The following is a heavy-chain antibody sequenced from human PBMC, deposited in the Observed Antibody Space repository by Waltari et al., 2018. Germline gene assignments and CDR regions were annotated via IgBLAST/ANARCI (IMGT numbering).Heavy chain of an antibody. CDR1: GGSISSSSYY. J-gene: IGHJ6*03. D-gene: IGHD5-12*01. Sequence: QLQLQESGPGLVKPSETLSLTCTVSGGSISSSSYYWGWIRQPPGKGLEWIGSIYYSGRTSSNPSLKSRVTISVDTSKNQFSLKLSSVTAADTAVYYCARSTSYSGYDLRYYYYMDVWGKGTTVTISS. CDR3: ARSTSYSGYDLRYYYYMDV. CDR2: IYYSGRT. V-gene: IGHV4-39*07.